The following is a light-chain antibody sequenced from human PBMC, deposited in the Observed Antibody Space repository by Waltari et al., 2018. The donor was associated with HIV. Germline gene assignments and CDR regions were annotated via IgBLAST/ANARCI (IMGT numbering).Light chain of an antibody. CDR3: MQSLEIPHT. J-gene: IGKJ2*01. V-gene: IGKV2-28*01. CDR2: LGA. CDR1: QSLLPSDGYNF. Sequence: IVMTQSPLSLPVTPGEPATISCRSGQSLLPSDGYNFLDWYLQSPGQPPQLLIYLGAHRAPGVPTRFTGSGSDTNFILNITRVEADDVGVYLCMQSLEIPHTFGQGTRVEI.